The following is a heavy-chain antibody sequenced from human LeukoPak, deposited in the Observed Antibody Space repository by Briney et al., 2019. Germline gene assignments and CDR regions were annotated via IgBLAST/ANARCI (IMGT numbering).Heavy chain of an antibody. CDR3: ARIRGAWYYSLDY. J-gene: IGHJ4*02. Sequence: GGSLRLSCATSGFTLSSYNMNWFRQAPGKGLEWVSYITTTGAYANYADSVKGRFAISRDNARNSLYLQSSSLRAEDTAVYYCARIRGAWYYSLDYWGQGTLVTVSS. CDR2: ITTTGAYA. D-gene: IGHD6-19*01. CDR1: GFTLSSYN. V-gene: IGHV3-21*05.